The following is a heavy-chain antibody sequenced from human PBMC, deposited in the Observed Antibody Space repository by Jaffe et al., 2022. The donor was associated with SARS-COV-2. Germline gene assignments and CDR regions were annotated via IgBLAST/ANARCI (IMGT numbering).Heavy chain of an antibody. CDR1: GGSFSGYY. Sequence: QVQLQQWGAGLLKPSETLSLTCAVYGGSFSGYYWSWIRQPPGKGLEWIGEINHSGSTNYNPSLKSRVTISVDTSKNQFSLKLSSVTAADTAVYYCARDGPFLGYCSSTSCYEGLGWFDPWGQGTLVTVSS. D-gene: IGHD2-2*01. V-gene: IGHV4-34*01. CDR3: ARDGPFLGYCSSTSCYEGLGWFDP. CDR2: INHSGST. J-gene: IGHJ5*02.